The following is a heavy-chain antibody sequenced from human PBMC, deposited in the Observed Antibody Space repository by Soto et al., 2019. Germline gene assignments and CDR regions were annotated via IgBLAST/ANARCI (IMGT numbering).Heavy chain of an antibody. CDR2: IYPGDSDT. J-gene: IGHJ3*01. CDR3: ASHFRGVAVAGADAFDV. V-gene: IGHV5-51*01. Sequence: GESLKISCKGAGYSFQSYWIGWVRPMPGKGLEWMGIIYPGDSDTRYSPSFQGQVTISTDKSISTAYLQWSSLKPSDTAMYYCASHFRGVAVAGADAFDVWGQGTMVTVSS. D-gene: IGHD6-19*01. CDR1: GYSFQSYW.